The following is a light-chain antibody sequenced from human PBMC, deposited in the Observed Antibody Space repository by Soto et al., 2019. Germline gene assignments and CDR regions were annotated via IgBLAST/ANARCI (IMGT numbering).Light chain of an antibody. CDR2: GAS. V-gene: IGKV3-20*01. CDR3: QQYGRSPPT. CDR1: QSVSSSC. Sequence: EILLTQSPGTLSLSPGERATLSCRASQSVSSSCLAWYQQKPGQAPRLLIYGASGRATGIPDRFSGSGSGTEFTLTISRLEPEDFAVYYCQQYGRSPPTFDQGTKVEIK. J-gene: IGKJ1*01.